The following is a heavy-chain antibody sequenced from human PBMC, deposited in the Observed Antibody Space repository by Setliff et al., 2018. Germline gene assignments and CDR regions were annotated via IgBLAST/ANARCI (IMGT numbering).Heavy chain of an antibody. CDR2: FYHSAST. D-gene: IGHD3-22*01. Sequence: LSLTCNVSGGSISSDYWSWIRQPPGKPLEWIGYFYHSASTNYSPSLKGRVTMSADTSKNQFSLKLSSVTAADTAVFYCARLSGYYMDVWGKGTAVTVSS. CDR1: GGSISSDY. CDR3: ARLSGYYMDV. J-gene: IGHJ6*03. V-gene: IGHV4-59*08.